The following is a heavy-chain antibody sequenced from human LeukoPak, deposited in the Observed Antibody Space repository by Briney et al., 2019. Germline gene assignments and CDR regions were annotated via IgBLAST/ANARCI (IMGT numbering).Heavy chain of an antibody. CDR2: INSDGSST. CDR3: ARDRGSSNYFDY. V-gene: IGHV3-74*01. J-gene: IGHJ4*02. D-gene: IGHD3-16*01. CDR1: GFTFSSYW. Sequence: GGSLRLSCAASGFTFSSYWMHWVRHAPGKGLVWVSRINSDGSSTSYADSVKGRFTISRDNAKNTLYLQMNSLRAEDTAVYYCARDRGSSNYFDYWGQGTLVTVSS.